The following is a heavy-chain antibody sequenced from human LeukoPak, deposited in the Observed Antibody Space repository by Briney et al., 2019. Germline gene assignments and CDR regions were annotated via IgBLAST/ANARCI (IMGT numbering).Heavy chain of an antibody. CDR2: IYYSGST. J-gene: IGHJ2*01. CDR1: GGSIGSYY. Sequence: SETLSLTCTVSGGSIGSYYWSWIRQPPGKGMEWIGYIYYSGSTNYNPSLKSRVTISVDTSKNQFSLKLSSVTAADTAVYYCTAYCGGDCYPENWYFDLWGRGTLVTVSS. V-gene: IGHV4-59*01. D-gene: IGHD2-21*01. CDR3: TAYCGGDCYPENWYFDL.